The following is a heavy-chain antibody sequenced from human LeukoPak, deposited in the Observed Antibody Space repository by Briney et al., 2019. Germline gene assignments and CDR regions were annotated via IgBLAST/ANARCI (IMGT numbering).Heavy chain of an antibody. CDR3: ARNVRGQRFYYYYMDV. J-gene: IGHJ6*03. CDR2: IYHSGST. D-gene: IGHD3-16*01. Sequence: PSETLSLTCAVSAYSISSGYYWGWIRQPPGKGLEWIGSIYHSGSTYYNPSLKSRVTISVDTSKNQFSLKLSSVTAADTAVYYCARNVRGQRFYYYYMDVWGKGTTVTVSS. CDR1: AYSISSGYY. V-gene: IGHV4-38-2*01.